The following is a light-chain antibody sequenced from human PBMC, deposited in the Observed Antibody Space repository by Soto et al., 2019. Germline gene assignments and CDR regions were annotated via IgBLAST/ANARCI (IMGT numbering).Light chain of an antibody. CDR1: QDIKKF. CDR2: AAS. J-gene: IGKJ1*01. CDR3: QKYDRAPAA. V-gene: IGKV1-27*01. Sequence: DIPVTQSPYSLSASPGDRITITCRASQDIKKFLAWYQQKPGEVPHLLIYAASTLRPGVPSRFSGNASGTDFTLTIASLQPEDVATYFCQKYDRAPAAFGQGTKVDVK.